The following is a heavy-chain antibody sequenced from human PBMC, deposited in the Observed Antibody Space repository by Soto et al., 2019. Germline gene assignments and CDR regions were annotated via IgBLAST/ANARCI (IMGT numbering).Heavy chain of an antibody. CDR2: IIPIFGTA. J-gene: IGHJ6*02. Sequence: QVQLVQSGAEVKKPGSSVKVSCKASGGTFSSYAISWVRQAPGQGLEWMGGIIPIFGTANYAQKFQGRVTITADESTSTAYIELSSLRSEDTAVYYCARRSSIAAAGTAGDFYYYYGMDVWGQGTTVTVSS. V-gene: IGHV1-69*01. D-gene: IGHD6-13*01. CDR3: ARRSSIAAAGTAGDFYYYYGMDV. CDR1: GGTFSSYA.